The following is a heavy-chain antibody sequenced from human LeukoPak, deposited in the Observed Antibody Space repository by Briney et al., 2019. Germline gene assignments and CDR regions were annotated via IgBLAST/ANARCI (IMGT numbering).Heavy chain of an antibody. D-gene: IGHD1-26*01. CDR1: GGTFTSYG. J-gene: IGHJ6*02. CDR3: ARGGSYYFYNGMDV. CDR2: IIPIVGIL. Sequence: ASVKVSCKASGGTFTSYGINWVRQAPGLGLEWMGRIIPIVGILDYAQRFQGRVTITADNSTNIAYMELSSLRSEDTAVYYCARGGSYYFYNGMDVWGQGTTVTVSS. V-gene: IGHV1-69*04.